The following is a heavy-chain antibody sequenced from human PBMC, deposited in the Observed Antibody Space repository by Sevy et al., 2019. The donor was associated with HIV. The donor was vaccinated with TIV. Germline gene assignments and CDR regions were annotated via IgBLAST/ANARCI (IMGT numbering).Heavy chain of an antibody. Sequence: ASVKVSCKASGYTFTGYYMHWVQQAPGQGLEWVGWINPNSGGTNYAQKFQGRVTMTRDTSISTAYMELSRLRSDDTAVYYCARVGGSGYQLLSYGMDVWGQGTTVTVS. CDR1: GYTFTGYY. J-gene: IGHJ6*02. CDR2: INPNSGGT. D-gene: IGHD2-2*01. CDR3: ARVGGSGYQLLSYGMDV. V-gene: IGHV1-2*02.